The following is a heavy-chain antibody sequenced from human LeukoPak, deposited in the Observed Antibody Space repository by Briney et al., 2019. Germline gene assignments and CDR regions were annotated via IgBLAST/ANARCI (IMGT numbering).Heavy chain of an antibody. CDR2: ISSSSSTI. Sequence: PGGSLRLSCAASGFTFSSYSMNWVCQAPGKGLEWVSYISSSSSTIYYADSVKGRFTISRDNAKNSLYLQMNSLRAENTAVYYCARVRDYYDRRGRGYWGQGTLATVSS. V-gene: IGHV3-48*04. D-gene: IGHD3-22*01. J-gene: IGHJ4*02. CDR3: ARVRDYYDRRGRGY. CDR1: GFTFSSYS.